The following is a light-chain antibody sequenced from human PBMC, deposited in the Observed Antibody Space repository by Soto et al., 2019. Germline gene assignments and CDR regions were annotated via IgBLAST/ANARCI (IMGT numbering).Light chain of an antibody. CDR3: QQYNIYPWT. CDR2: KAS. J-gene: IGKJ1*01. V-gene: IGKV1-5*03. CDR1: QSISSW. Sequence: DIQMTQSPSTLSASVGDRVTLTCRASQSISSWLAWFQQKPWKAPKLLIYKASSSESGVPSRFSGSGSGTDFTLTISSLQPDDFATYYCQQYNIYPWTFGQGTKVDIK.